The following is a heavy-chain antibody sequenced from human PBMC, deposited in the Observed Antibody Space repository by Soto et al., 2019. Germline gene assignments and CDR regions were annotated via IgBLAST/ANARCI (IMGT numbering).Heavy chain of an antibody. Sequence: EVQLLESGGGLVQPGGSRRLSCAASGFTFRDYGMSWVRQAPGKGLEWVSGISGGATYYADSVKGRLVISRDDSKNTLYLEMDSLRVEDTAVYYCTKDSGWTSADWGQGTLVTVSS. D-gene: IGHD3-10*01. J-gene: IGHJ4*02. CDR2: ISGGAT. CDR3: TKDSGWTSAD. V-gene: IGHV3-23*01. CDR1: GFTFRDYG.